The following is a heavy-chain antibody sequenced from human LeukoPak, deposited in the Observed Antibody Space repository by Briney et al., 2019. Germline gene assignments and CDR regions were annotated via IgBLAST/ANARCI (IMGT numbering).Heavy chain of an antibody. CDR3: VRDSDSSGYYYGAFDF. D-gene: IGHD3-22*01. CDR2: ISSSSSYI. Sequence: GGSLRLSCAASGFTFSSYSMNRVRQAPGKGLEWVSSISSSSSYIYYADSVKGRFTISRDNAKNSLYLQMNSLRAEDTAVYYCVRDSDSSGYYYGAFDFWGQGTLVTVSS. V-gene: IGHV3-21*01. J-gene: IGHJ4*02. CDR1: GFTFSSYS.